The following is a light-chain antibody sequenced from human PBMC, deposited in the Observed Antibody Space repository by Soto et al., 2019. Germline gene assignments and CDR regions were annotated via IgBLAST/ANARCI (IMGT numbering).Light chain of an antibody. CDR2: TAS. J-gene: IGKJ1*01. CDR1: QGISSS. V-gene: IGKV1-9*01. CDR3: QQIDSYPRT. Sequence: SSLSASVGDRVTITCRAGQGISSSLAWYQQKPGKAPNLLISTASTLQTGVPSRFSGSGSGTDFALTISSLQPEDFATYYCQQIDSYPRTFGQGTKVDIK.